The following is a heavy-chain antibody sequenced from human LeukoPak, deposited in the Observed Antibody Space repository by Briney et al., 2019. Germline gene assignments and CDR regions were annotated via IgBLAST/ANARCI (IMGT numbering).Heavy chain of an antibody. CDR2: ISAYNGNT. CDR3: ARGAWTTVTTSAFDI. V-gene: IGHV1-18*01. Sequence: ASVTVSCTASGYTFTSYGISWVRQAPGQGLEWMGWISAYNGNTNYAQKLQGRVTMTTDTSTSTAYMELRSLRSDDTAVYYCARGAWTTVTTSAFDIWGQGTMVTVSS. CDR1: GYTFTSYG. J-gene: IGHJ3*02. D-gene: IGHD4-17*01.